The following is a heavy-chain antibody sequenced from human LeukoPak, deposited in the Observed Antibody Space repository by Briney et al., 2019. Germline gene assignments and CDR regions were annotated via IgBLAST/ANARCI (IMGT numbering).Heavy chain of an antibody. Sequence: AGGSLRLSCAASGFTFSSYSMNWVRQAPGKGLEWVSSISSSSSYIYYADSVKGRFTISRDNAKNSLYLQMNSLRAEDTAVYYCARGPYSSSWYDWSDPWGQGTLVTVSS. CDR1: GFTFSSYS. CDR2: ISSSSSYI. CDR3: ARGPYSSSWYDWSDP. J-gene: IGHJ5*02. D-gene: IGHD6-13*01. V-gene: IGHV3-21*01.